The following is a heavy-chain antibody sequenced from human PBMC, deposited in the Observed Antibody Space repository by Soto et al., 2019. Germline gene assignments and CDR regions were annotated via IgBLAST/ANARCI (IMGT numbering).Heavy chain of an antibody. CDR3: ARDRPFLWFGDSHLDY. J-gene: IGHJ4*02. V-gene: IGHV3-48*02. CDR1: GFTFSSYS. D-gene: IGHD3-10*01. Sequence: PGGSLRLSCAASGFTFSSYSMNWVRQAPGKGLEWVSYISSSSSTIYYADSVKGRFTISRDNAKNSLYLQMNSLRDEDTAVYYCARDRPFLWFGDSHLDYWGQGTLVTVSS. CDR2: ISSSSSTI.